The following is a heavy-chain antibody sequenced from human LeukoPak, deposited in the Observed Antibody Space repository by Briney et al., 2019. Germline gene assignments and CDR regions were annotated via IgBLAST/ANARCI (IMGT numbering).Heavy chain of an antibody. J-gene: IGHJ6*02. CDR1: GFTFSSNY. CDR3: ARAARVYYYGMDV. Sequence: GGSLRLSCAASGFTFSSNYMSWVRQAPGKGLEWVSVIYSGGSTYYADSVKGRLTISRDNSKNTLYLQMNSLRAEDTAVYYCARAARVYYYGMDVWGQGTTVTVSS. V-gene: IGHV3-53*01. CDR2: IYSGGST.